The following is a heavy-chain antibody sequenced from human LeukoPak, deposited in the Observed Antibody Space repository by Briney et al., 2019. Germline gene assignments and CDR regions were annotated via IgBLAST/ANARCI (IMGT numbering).Heavy chain of an antibody. J-gene: IGHJ4*02. V-gene: IGHV4-39*01. CDR3: ARGGYDYVWGSYLN. Sequence: SGTLSLTCTVSGGSISSSAYHWGWIRQPPGKGLEWIGTINYGGNTYYNLSLKSRVIIFLDTSKNQFSLKLSSVTAADTAVYYCARGGYDYVWGSYLNWGQGTLVTVSS. D-gene: IGHD3-16*02. CDR2: INYGGNT. CDR1: GGSISSSAYH.